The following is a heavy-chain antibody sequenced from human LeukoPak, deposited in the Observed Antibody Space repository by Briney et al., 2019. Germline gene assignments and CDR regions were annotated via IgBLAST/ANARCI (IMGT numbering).Heavy chain of an antibody. CDR1: GYTFTSYA. CDR3: ARGLVVPAARLWFDP. V-gene: IGHV7-4-1*02. CDR2: INTNTGNP. D-gene: IGHD2-2*01. Sequence: ASVKVSCKASGYTFTSYAVNWVRQAPGQGLEWMGWINTNTGNPTYAQGFTGRFVFSLDTSVSTAYLQISSLKAEDTAVYYCARGLVVPAARLWFDPWGQGTLVTVSS. J-gene: IGHJ5*02.